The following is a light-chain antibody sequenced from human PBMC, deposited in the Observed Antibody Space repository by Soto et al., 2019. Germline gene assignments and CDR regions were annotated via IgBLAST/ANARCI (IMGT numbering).Light chain of an antibody. CDR1: YSDVGTFYF. J-gene: IGLJ1*01. CDR3: CSYAGSYNYI. Sequence: QSALAQPRSVSGSPGQSVTISCTGSYSDVGTFYFVSWYQQYPGKGPKLIIFDVTERPSGVPDRFSGSKSGNTASLTISGLQAEDGADYYCCSYAGSYNYIFGSGTKVTVL. CDR2: DVT. V-gene: IGLV2-11*01.